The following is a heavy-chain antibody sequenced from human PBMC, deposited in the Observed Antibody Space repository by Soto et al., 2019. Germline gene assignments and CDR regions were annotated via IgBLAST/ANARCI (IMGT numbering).Heavy chain of an antibody. V-gene: IGHV1-46*01. CDR2: SNPSGGST. CDR1: GYTFTSYY. J-gene: IGHJ4*02. CDR3: ARDSPGGGCVDY. D-gene: IGHD3-16*01. Sequence: ASVKVSCKASGYTFTSYYMHWVRQAPGQGLEWMGISNPSGGSTSYAQKFQGRVTMTRDTSTSTVYMELSSLRSEDTAVYYCARDSPGGGCVDYWGQGTLVTVSS.